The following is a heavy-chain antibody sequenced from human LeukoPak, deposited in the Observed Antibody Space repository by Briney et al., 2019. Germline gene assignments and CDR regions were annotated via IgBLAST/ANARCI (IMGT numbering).Heavy chain of an antibody. CDR3: ARNDSGGFDAFDI. J-gene: IGHJ3*02. CDR1: GGSINSNTYY. Sequence: SETLSLTCTVSGGSINSNTYYWGWVRQSPGKGLEWIGSIHYSGSPYYYNYRGSTFYNPSLKSRITISVDTSKNQFSLKLTSVIAADTAIYYCARNDSGGFDAFDIWGQGTMVIVPS. V-gene: IGHV4-39*01. D-gene: IGHD3-22*01. CDR2: IHYSGSPYYYNYRGST.